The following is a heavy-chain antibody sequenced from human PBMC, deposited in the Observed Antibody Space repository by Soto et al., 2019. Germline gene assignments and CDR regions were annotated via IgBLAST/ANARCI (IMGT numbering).Heavy chain of an antibody. CDR3: ARVLRGVIIGVVWFDP. CDR1: GGSISSGGYY. V-gene: IGHV4-31*03. Sequence: SETLSLTCTVSGGSISSGGYYWSWIRQHPGKGLEWIGYIYYSGSTYYDPSLKSRVTISVDTSKNQFSLKLSSVTAADTAVYYCARVLRGVIIGVVWFDPWGQGTLVTVSS. J-gene: IGHJ5*02. D-gene: IGHD3-10*01. CDR2: IYYSGST.